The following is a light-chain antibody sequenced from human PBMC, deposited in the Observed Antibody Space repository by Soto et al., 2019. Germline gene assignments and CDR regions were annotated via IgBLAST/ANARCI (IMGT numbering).Light chain of an antibody. CDR3: QHYGSSWT. J-gene: IGKJ1*01. V-gene: IGKV3-20*01. CDR2: GAS. Sequence: EIVLTQSPGTLSLSPGDRATLSCRASQSVSSSYLAWYQQKAGQAPRLLIYGASNRATGIPDRFSGSGSGTDFILTISRLEPEDFAVYYCQHYGSSWTFGQGTKVEIK. CDR1: QSVSSSY.